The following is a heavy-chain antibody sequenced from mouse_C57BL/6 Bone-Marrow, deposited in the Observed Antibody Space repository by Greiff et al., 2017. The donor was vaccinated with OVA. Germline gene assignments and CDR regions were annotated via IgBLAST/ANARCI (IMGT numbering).Heavy chain of an antibody. D-gene: IGHD2-4*01. Sequence: QVQLQQSGAELARPGASVKLSCKASGYTFTSYGISWVKQRTGQGLEWIGELYPRSGNTYYNEKFKGKATLTADKSSSTAYMELRSLTSEDSAVYFCARSWAYEYDPYYYAMDDWGQGTSVTVSS. CDR3: ARSWAYEYDPYYYAMDD. CDR1: GYTFTSYG. CDR2: LYPRSGNT. V-gene: IGHV1-81*01. J-gene: IGHJ4*01.